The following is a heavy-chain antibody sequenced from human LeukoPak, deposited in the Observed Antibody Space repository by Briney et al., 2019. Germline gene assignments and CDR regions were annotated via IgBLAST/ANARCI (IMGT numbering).Heavy chain of an antibody. J-gene: IGHJ3*02. CDR2: TYYRSKWYN. D-gene: IGHD5-18*01. Sequence: SQTLSLTCAISGDSVSSNSAAWNWIRQSPSRGLEWLGRTYYRSKWYNDYAVSVKSRITINPDTSKNQFSLQLNSVTPEDTAVCYCAREEQWIQLWNDAFDIWGQGTMVTVPS. CDR1: GDSVSSNSAA. V-gene: IGHV6-1*01. CDR3: AREEQWIQLWNDAFDI.